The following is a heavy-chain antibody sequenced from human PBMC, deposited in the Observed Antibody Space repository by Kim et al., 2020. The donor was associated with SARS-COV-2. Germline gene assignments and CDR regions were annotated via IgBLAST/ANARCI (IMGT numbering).Heavy chain of an antibody. CDR2: ISGYNGHT. D-gene: IGHD3-22*01. J-gene: IGHJ4*02. V-gene: IGHV1-18*01. CDR1: GYTFTDYG. Sequence: ASVKVSCKTSGYTFTDYGIGWVRQAPGQGLEWMGRISGYNGHTKYAQQFQGRVTMTTDTSTNTPYMELRSLRSDDTAVYYCARDPQFYYDTTGLRCDYWGQGTLVTVSS. CDR3: ARDPQFYYDTTGLRCDY.